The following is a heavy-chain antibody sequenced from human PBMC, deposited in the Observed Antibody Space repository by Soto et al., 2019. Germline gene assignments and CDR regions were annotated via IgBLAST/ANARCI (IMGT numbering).Heavy chain of an antibody. CDR1: GGSISSYY. Sequence: SETLSLTCTVSGGSISSYYWSWIRQPPGKGLEWIGYIYYSGSTNYNPSLKSRVTISVDTSKNQFSLKLSSVTAADTAVYYCARFENSGYDADYYMDVWGKGTTVTVSS. CDR2: IYYSGST. D-gene: IGHD5-12*01. V-gene: IGHV4-59*01. J-gene: IGHJ6*03. CDR3: ARFENSGYDADYYMDV.